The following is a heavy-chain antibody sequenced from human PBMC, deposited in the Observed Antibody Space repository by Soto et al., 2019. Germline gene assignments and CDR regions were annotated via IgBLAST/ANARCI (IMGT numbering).Heavy chain of an antibody. V-gene: IGHV4-59*01. Sequence: QVQLQESGPGLVKPSKTLSLTCTVSGGSISSYYWSWIRQPPGKGLEWIGYIYYSGSTNYNPSLKSRVTISVDTSKNQFSLKLSSVTAADTAVYYCARRYGDQFDYWGQGTLVTVSS. CDR1: GGSISSYY. CDR3: ARRYGDQFDY. D-gene: IGHD4-17*01. J-gene: IGHJ4*02. CDR2: IYYSGST.